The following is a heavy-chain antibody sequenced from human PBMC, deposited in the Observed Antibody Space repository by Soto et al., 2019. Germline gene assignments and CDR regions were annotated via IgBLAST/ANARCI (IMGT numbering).Heavy chain of an antibody. CDR2: MNPNSGNT. CDR1: GYTFTSYD. J-gene: IGHJ3*02. CDR3: ARATAPHVDAFDI. V-gene: IGHV1-8*01. D-gene: IGHD2-21*02. Sequence: ASVKVSCKASGYTFTSYDINWVRQATGQGLEWMGWMNPNSGNTGYAQKFQGRVTMTRNTSISTAYMELSSLRSEDTAVYYCARATAPHVDAFDIWGQGTMVTVSS.